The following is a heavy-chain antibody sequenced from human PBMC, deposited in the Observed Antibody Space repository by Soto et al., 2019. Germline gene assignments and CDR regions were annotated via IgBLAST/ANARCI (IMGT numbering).Heavy chain of an antibody. V-gene: IGHV4-34*01. J-gene: IGHJ4*02. CDR2: INHSRST. D-gene: IGHD2-15*01. CDR1: GGSFSGYY. CDR3: GRGGAPPYCSGGSCYRLDY. Sequence: QVQLQQWGAGLLKPSETLSLTCAVYGGSFSGYYWSWIRQPPGEGLVWIGEINHSRSTNHNPSRKSRVTISVDTSKNQFSLKLSSVTAADTAVYYCGRGGAPPYCSGGSCYRLDYWGQGTLVTVSS.